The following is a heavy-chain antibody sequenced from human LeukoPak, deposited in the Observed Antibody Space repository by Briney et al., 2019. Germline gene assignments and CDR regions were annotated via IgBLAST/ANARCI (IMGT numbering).Heavy chain of an antibody. CDR3: TTTPAVGFTYGYDY. CDR1: GFTFSGYW. J-gene: IGHJ4*02. CDR2: INQDGSEK. V-gene: IGHV3-7*05. D-gene: IGHD5-18*01. Sequence: PGGSLRLSCAASGFTFSGYWMSWVRQAPGKGLEWVANINQDGSEKYYVDSVKGRFTISRDNVKNSLYLQMNSLKTEDTAVYYCTTTPAVGFTYGYDYWGQGTLVTVSS.